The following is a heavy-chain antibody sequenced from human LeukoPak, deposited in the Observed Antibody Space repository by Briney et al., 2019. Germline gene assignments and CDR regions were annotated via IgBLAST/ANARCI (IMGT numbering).Heavy chain of an antibody. CDR2: ISGSGGST. J-gene: IGHJ4*02. D-gene: IGHD4-17*01. Sequence: GGSLRLSCAASGFTFSSYAMSWVRHAPGKGLELVSAISGSGGSTYYADSVKGRFTISRDNSKNALYLQMNSLRAEDTAVYYCAKDTDYGDYAHLGYWGQGTLVTVSS. CDR1: GFTFSSYA. V-gene: IGHV3-23*01. CDR3: AKDTDYGDYAHLGY.